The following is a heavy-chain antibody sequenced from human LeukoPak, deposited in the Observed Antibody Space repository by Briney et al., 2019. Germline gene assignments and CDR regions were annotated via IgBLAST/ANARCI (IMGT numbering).Heavy chain of an antibody. D-gene: IGHD3-22*01. J-gene: IGHJ6*03. CDR1: GASIGSGSYY. V-gene: IGHV4-61*02. CDR3: AGELLPPGKYYYHTGV. CDR2: IYTTGST. Sequence: SQTLSLTCTVSGASIGSGSYYWSWIRQPAGKGLEWIGRIYTTGSTDYNPSLKSRFSMSIDTSKNQLSLRLSSVNAADTAVYYCAGELLPPGKYYYHTGVCGKGTTLTVSS.